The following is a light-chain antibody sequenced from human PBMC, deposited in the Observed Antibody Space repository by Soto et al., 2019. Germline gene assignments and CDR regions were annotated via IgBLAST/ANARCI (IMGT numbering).Light chain of an antibody. Sequence: DIQMTQSPSTLSGSVGDRVTTTCRASQTISSWLAWYQQKPGKAPKLLIYNASTLKSGVPSRFSGSGSGTEFTLTISSLQPDDFATYYCQHYNSYSEAFGQGTKVELK. CDR3: QHYNSYSEA. CDR1: QTISSW. CDR2: NAS. V-gene: IGKV1-5*03. J-gene: IGKJ1*01.